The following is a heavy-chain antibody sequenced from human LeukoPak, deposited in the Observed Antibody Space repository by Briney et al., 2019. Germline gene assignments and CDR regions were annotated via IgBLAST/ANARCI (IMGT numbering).Heavy chain of an antibody. J-gene: IGHJ5*02. CDR1: GGSISSESSEGYY. Sequence: SETLSLXCTVSGGSISSESSEGYYWGWIRQPPGKGLEWIGNIHYSGSTYYNPSLKSRVTISVDASKNQFSLKLNSVTATDTAVYYCARQSGTSKRTATWGQRTLVTVPS. CDR2: IHYSGST. V-gene: IGHV4-39*01. CDR3: ARQSGTSKRTAT. D-gene: IGHD1-1*01.